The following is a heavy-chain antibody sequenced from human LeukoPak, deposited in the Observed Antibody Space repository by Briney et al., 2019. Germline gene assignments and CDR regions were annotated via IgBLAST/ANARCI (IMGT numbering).Heavy chain of an antibody. Sequence: ASVKVSCKASGYTFTGYYMHWVRQAPGQGLEWMGWINPNSGGTNYAQKFQGRVTMTRDTSISTAYMELSRLRSDDTAVYYCARGITIFRVVYYYGMDVWGQGTTVTVSS. D-gene: IGHD3-3*01. CDR3: ARGITIFRVVYYYGMDV. J-gene: IGHJ6*02. CDR2: INPNSGGT. CDR1: GYTFTGYY. V-gene: IGHV1-2*02.